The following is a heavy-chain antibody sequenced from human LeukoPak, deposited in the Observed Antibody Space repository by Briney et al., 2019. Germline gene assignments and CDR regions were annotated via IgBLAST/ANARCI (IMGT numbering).Heavy chain of an antibody. CDR2: IDYNSDGI. CDR3: AKVSSSWYLAGPDY. Sequence: GGSLRLSCAASGFTFDDFAMHWVRQAPGKGLEWVSGIDYNSDGIDYVASVKGRFTISRDNAKNSLYLQMNSLRTEDTALYFCAKVSSSWYLAGPDYWGQGTLVTVPS. CDR1: GFTFDDFA. J-gene: IGHJ4*02. V-gene: IGHV3-9*01. D-gene: IGHD6-13*01.